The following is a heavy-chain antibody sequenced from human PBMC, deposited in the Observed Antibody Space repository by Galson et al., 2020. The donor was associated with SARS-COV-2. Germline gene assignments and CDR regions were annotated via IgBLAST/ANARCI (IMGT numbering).Heavy chain of an antibody. Sequence: GGSLRLSCAASGFTFSSYAMHWVRQAPVKGLEWVAVISYDGSNKYYADSVKGRFTISRDNSKNTLYLQMNSLRAEDTAVYYCARILVGATNNYFDYWGQGTLVTVSS. CDR2: ISYDGSNK. V-gene: IGHV3-30-3*01. CDR1: GFTFSSYA. J-gene: IGHJ4*02. D-gene: IGHD1-26*01. CDR3: ARILVGATNNYFDY.